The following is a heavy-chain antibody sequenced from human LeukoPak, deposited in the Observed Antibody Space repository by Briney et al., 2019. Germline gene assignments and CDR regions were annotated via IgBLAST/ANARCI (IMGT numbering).Heavy chain of an antibody. CDR1: GFTVSTNY. Sequence: GGSLRLSCAASGFTVSTNYMSWVRQAPGKGLEWVSVIYSGGSTYYADSVKGRFTISRDNSKNTLYLQMNSLRAEDTAVYYCAREDIAAAGTFDYWGQGTLVTVSS. V-gene: IGHV3-66*01. CDR3: AREDIAAAGTFDY. D-gene: IGHD6-13*01. CDR2: IYSGGST. J-gene: IGHJ4*02.